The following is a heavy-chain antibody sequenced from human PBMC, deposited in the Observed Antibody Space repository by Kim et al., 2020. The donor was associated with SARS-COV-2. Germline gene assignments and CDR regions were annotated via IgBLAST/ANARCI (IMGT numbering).Heavy chain of an antibody. Sequence: GGSLRLSCAASGFTFSSYWMSWVRQAPGKGLEWVANIKQDGSEKYYVDSVKGRFTISRDNAKNSLYLQMNSLRAEDTAVYYCARAQFTESGGSRDYYYYGMDVWGQGTTVTVSS. J-gene: IGHJ6*02. CDR2: IKQDGSEK. CDR3: ARAQFTESGGSRDYYYYGMDV. V-gene: IGHV3-7*03. CDR1: GFTFSSYW. D-gene: IGHD2-15*01.